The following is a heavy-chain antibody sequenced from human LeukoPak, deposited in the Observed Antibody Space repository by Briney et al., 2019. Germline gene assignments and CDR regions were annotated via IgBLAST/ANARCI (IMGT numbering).Heavy chain of an antibody. Sequence: SETLSLTCTVSGGSISSYYWSWIRQLPGKGLEWIGYIYYSGSTNYNPSLKSRVTISVDTSKNQFSLKLSSVTAADTAVYYCARVRNLGAFDIWGQGTMVTVSS. CDR1: GGSISSYY. D-gene: IGHD1-14*01. V-gene: IGHV4-59*01. CDR2: IYYSGST. J-gene: IGHJ3*02. CDR3: ARVRNLGAFDI.